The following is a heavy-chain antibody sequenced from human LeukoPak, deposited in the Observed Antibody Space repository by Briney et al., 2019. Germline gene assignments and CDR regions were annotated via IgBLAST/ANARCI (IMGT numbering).Heavy chain of an antibody. Sequence: GGSLRLSCAASGFTFSNSWMSWVRQAPGKGLEWVANINHEGGDIYYVDSVKGRFTISRDNARNSLSLQLNSLRAEDAAVYYCATYINWVAGDVWGQGTTVIVSS. CDR2: INHEGGDI. CDR3: ATYINWVAGDV. V-gene: IGHV3-7*01. D-gene: IGHD1-1*01. CDR1: GFTFSNSW. J-gene: IGHJ6*02.